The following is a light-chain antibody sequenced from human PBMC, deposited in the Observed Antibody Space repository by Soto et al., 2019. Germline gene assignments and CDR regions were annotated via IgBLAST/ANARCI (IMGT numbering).Light chain of an antibody. J-gene: IGKJ1*01. V-gene: IGKV2-28*01. Sequence: DIVMTQSPLSLPVTPGEPASISCKSSQSLLHSNGYYYLDWYLQKPGQSPQLLIYLGSNRASGVPDRFSGSGSGTDFTLKISRVKAEDVGVYYCMQALQTRTFGQGTKVEIK. CDR3: MQALQTRT. CDR1: QSLLHSNGYYY. CDR2: LGS.